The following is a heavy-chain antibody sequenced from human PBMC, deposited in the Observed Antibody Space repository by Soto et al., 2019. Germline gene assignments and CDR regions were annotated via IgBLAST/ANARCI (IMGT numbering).Heavy chain of an antibody. V-gene: IGHV3-48*03. CDR1: GFTFSSYE. CDR2: ISSSGSTI. CDR3: ARARTIAAAVHWFDP. Sequence: GGSLRLSCAASGFTFSSYEMNWVRQAPGKGLEWVSYISSSGSTIYYADSVKGRFTISRDNAKNSLYLQMNSLRAEDTTVYYCARARTIAAAVHWFDPWGQGTLVTVSS. D-gene: IGHD6-13*01. J-gene: IGHJ5*02.